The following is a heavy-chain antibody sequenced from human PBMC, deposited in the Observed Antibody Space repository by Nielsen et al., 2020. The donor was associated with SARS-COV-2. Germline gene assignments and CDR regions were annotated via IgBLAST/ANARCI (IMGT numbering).Heavy chain of an antibody. CDR2: VRSKANNYAT. J-gene: IGHJ6*02. CDR3: TSPGGVGSTDIFYGLDL. Sequence: GGSLRLSCAASGFTFSGFAMNWVRQASGKGLEWVGHVRSKANNYATEYAASVKGRFIISRDDSKNTAYLQMNSLKTEDTAIYYCTSPGGVGSTDIFYGLDLWGQGTTVTVSS. D-gene: IGHD1-26*01. V-gene: IGHV3-73*01. CDR1: GFTFSGFA.